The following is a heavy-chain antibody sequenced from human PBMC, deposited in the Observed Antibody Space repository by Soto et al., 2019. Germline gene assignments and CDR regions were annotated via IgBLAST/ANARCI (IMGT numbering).Heavy chain of an antibody. CDR3: AKVGPHSSDYYPIDY. CDR1: GFTFSSYA. V-gene: IGHV3-23*01. CDR2: IGGSGGST. D-gene: IGHD3-22*01. Sequence: GGSLRLSCAASGFTFSSYAMSWVRQAPGKGLEWVSVIGGSGGSTFYADSVKGRFTISGDNSKNTLYLQMHSLRAEDTAVYYCAKVGPHSSDYYPIDYWGQGTLVTVSS. J-gene: IGHJ4*02.